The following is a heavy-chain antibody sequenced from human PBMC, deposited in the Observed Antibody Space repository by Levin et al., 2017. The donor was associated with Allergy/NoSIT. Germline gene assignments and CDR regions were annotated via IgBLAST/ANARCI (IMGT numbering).Heavy chain of an antibody. CDR2: INWKGDTT. CDR1: GFTFDDYA. D-gene: IGHD1-26*01. Sequence: LSLTCAASGFTFDDYAMSWVRQAPGKGLEWVSSINWKGDTTGYADSVKGRFTISRDNPKNSLYLQMNSLRAEDTAFYYRATSPGSGGSFDYYLDSWGQGTLVTVSS. V-gene: IGHV3-20*04. J-gene: IGHJ4*02. CDR3: ATSPGSGGSFDYYLDS.